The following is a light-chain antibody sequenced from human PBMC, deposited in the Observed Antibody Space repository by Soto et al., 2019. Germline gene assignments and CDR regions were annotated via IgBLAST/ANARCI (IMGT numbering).Light chain of an antibody. CDR2: AAS. CDR1: QTISSY. CDR3: QQSYSYPPT. V-gene: IGKV1-39*01. Sequence: DIQMTQSPSSLAASVGDRVTITCRASQTISSYLNWYQQKRGKAPKLLIYAASSLQSGVPSRFGGSGSGTDFTLTISSLQPEDFATYFCQQSYSYPPTFGQGTKVEIK. J-gene: IGKJ1*01.